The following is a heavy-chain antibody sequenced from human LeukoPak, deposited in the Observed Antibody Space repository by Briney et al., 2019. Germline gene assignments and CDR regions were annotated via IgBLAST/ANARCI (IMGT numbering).Heavy chain of an antibody. Sequence: PGGSLRLSCAASGFTFSNAWMSWVRQAPGKGLEWVGRIKSKTDGGTADYAAPVKGRFTISREDSKNTLYLQMSSLKTEDTAVYYCTAGGYCSGGSCYDWGQGTLVTVSS. D-gene: IGHD2-15*01. V-gene: IGHV3-15*01. CDR3: TAGGYCSGGSCYD. CDR1: GFTFSNAW. J-gene: IGHJ4*02. CDR2: IKSKTDGGTA.